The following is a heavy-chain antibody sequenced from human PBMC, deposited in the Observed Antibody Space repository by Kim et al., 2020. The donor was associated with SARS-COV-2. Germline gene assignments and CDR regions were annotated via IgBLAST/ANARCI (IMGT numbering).Heavy chain of an antibody. CDR1: GYTFTSYD. Sequence: ASVKVSCKASGYTFTSYDINWVRQATGQGLEWMGWMNPNSGNTGYAQKFQGRVTMTRNTSISTAYMELSSLRSEDTAVYYCARGYNWNDAVDYWGQGTLVTVSS. J-gene: IGHJ4*02. CDR2: MNPNSGNT. V-gene: IGHV1-8*01. CDR3: ARGYNWNDAVDY. D-gene: IGHD1-20*01.